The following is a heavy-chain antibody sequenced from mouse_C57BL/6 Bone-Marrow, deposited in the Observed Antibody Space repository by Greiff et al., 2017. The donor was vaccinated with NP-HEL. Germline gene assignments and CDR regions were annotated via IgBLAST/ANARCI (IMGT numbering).Heavy chain of an antibody. CDR3: TRAGDYYGSFYWYCGV. V-gene: IGHV1-26*01. CDR1: GYTFTDYY. Sequence: VQLQQSGPELVKPGASVKISCKASGYTFTDYYMNWVKQSHGKSLEWIGDINPNNGGTSYNQKFKGKATLTVDKSSSTAYMEHRSLTSEDSAVYYCTRAGDYYGSFYWYCGVGRRGTADSVS. D-gene: IGHD1-1*01. CDR2: INPNNGGT. J-gene: IGHJ1*03.